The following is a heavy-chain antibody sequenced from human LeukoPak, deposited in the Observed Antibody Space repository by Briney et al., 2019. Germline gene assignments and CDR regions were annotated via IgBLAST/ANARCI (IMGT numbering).Heavy chain of an antibody. Sequence: SETLSLTCTVSGGSISSGGYYWSWIRQHPGKGLEWIGYIYYSGSTYYNPSLKSRVTISVDTSKNQFSLKLSSVTAADTAVYYCARVYDSSGYYPFFDYWGQGTLVTVSS. CDR1: GGSISSGGYY. CDR3: ARVYDSSGYYPFFDY. J-gene: IGHJ4*02. D-gene: IGHD3-22*01. V-gene: IGHV4-31*03. CDR2: IYYSGST.